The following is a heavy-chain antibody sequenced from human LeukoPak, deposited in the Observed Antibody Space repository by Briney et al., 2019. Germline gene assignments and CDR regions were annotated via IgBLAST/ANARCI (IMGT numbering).Heavy chain of an antibody. D-gene: IGHD5-24*01. CDR2: IYPGDSDT. J-gene: IGHJ4*02. V-gene: IGHV5-51*01. CDR3: AREAAETDGYNSAFDY. Sequence: GESLKISCKGSGYNFASHWIGWVRQMPGKGLEWMGIIYPGDSDTTYSPSFQDQVTISVDKSIATAYLQWSSLKAADTAIYYCAREAAETDGYNSAFDYWGQGTLVIVAS. CDR1: GYNFASHW.